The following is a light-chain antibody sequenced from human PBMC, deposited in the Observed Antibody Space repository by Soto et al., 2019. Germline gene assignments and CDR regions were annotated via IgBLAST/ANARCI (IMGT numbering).Light chain of an antibody. CDR3: QQSNSYSGYT. Sequence: DIQMTQSPSTLSASVGDRVTITCRASQSISSGLAWYQQKPGKDPKLLIYKAARLESGVPSRCSGSGSGTELTLTIISLPPDDFANYSCQQSNSYSGYTCGQGTKLEI. V-gene: IGKV1-5*03. CDR1: QSISSG. J-gene: IGKJ2*01. CDR2: KAA.